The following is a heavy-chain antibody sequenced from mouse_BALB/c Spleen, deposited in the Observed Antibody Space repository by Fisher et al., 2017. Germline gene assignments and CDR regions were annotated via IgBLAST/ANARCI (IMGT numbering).Heavy chain of an antibody. J-gene: IGHJ4*01. CDR3: ARNYRYDIDAMDY. Sequence: RFTISRDNAKNTLYLQMSSLKSEDTAMYYCARNYRYDIDAMDYWGQGTSVTVSS. D-gene: IGHD2-14*01. V-gene: IGHV5-12-1*01.